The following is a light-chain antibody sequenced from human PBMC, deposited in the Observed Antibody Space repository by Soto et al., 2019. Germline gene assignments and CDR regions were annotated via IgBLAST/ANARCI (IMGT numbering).Light chain of an antibody. CDR1: QSISSFK. Sequence: DIVMTQSPATLSVSPGESATLSCRASQSISSFKLAWYQQHPGQAPRLLMYGASNRATGIPARFSGSGSGTEFTLTISSLQSEDFAVYYCQQYDYWPGTFGQGTKVEIK. V-gene: IGKV3-15*01. CDR3: QQYDYWPGT. CDR2: GAS. J-gene: IGKJ1*01.